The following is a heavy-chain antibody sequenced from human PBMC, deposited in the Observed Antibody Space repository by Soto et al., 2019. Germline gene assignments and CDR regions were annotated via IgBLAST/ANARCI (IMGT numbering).Heavy chain of an antibody. Sequence: GGSLRLSCAASGFTFSGSAMHWVRQASGKGLEWVGRIRSKANSYATAYAASVKGRFTISRDDSKNTAYLQMNSLKTEDTAVYYCTRPGPYIAVAGPTHAFDIWGQGTMVTVSS. CDR3: TRPGPYIAVAGPTHAFDI. D-gene: IGHD6-19*01. V-gene: IGHV3-73*01. CDR1: GFTFSGSA. J-gene: IGHJ3*02. CDR2: IRSKANSYAT.